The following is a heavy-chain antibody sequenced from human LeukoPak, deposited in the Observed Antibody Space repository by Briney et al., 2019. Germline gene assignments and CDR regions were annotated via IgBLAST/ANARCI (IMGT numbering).Heavy chain of an antibody. Sequence: ASVKVSCKASGYTLTGHYMHWVRQAPGQGLEWMGYINANTGGTNYAQKFQGRVTMTRDTSISTAYMELSSLRSEDTAVYYCARDLIAQPVVVVVAAPGYWGQGTLVTVSS. CDR1: GYTLTGHY. CDR2: INANTGGT. CDR3: ARDLIAQPVVVVVAAPGY. D-gene: IGHD2-15*01. V-gene: IGHV1-2*02. J-gene: IGHJ4*02.